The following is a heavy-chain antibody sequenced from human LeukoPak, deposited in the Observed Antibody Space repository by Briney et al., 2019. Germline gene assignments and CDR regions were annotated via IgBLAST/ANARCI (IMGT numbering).Heavy chain of an antibody. J-gene: IGHJ3*02. CDR3: AKGSDAFDI. V-gene: IGHV3-21*01. CDR1: GFTFSSYS. CDR2: ISSSSSYI. Sequence: GGSLRLSCAASGFTFSSYSMNWVRQAPRKGPEWVSSISSSSSYIYYADSVKGRFTISRDNSKNTLYLQMNSLRAEDTAVYYCAKGSDAFDIWGQGTMVTVSS.